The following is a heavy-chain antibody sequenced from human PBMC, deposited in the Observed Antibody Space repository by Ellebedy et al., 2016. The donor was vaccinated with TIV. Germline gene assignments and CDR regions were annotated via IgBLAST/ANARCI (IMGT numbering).Heavy chain of an antibody. Sequence: GESLKISXAASGFTFSSYSMNWVRQAPGKGLEWVSSISSSSSYIYYADSVKGRFTISRDNAKNSLYLQMNSLRAEDTAVYYCARAVTTVHHPFDYWGQGTLVTVSS. CDR3: ARAVTTVHHPFDY. D-gene: IGHD4-17*01. CDR2: ISSSSSYI. J-gene: IGHJ4*02. V-gene: IGHV3-21*01. CDR1: GFTFSSYS.